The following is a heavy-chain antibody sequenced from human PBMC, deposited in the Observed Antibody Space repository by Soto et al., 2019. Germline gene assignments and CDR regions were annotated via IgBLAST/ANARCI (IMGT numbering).Heavy chain of an antibody. D-gene: IGHD1-26*01. CDR1: GASISSGGFF. V-gene: IGHV4-31*03. CDR2: TYYNGST. Sequence: QVVLQESGPGLVKPSQTLSLTCTVSGASISSGGFFWGWIRQVPGKGPEWIGHTYYNGSTYYNPSLESRLTMSLDPSKNRFSLELRSVTAADTAVYNCARGLLLPKPPFDFWGLGALVTVSS. CDR3: ARGLLLPKPPFDF. J-gene: IGHJ4*02.